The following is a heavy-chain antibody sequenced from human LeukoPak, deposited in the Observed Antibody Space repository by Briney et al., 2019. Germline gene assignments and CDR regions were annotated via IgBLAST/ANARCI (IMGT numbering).Heavy chain of an antibody. J-gene: IGHJ3*02. Sequence: ASVKVSCKASGYTFTSCGISWVRQAPGQGLEWMGWIIAYNGKTNYAQKLQGRVTMTTDTSTSTAYMELRSLRSDDTAVYYCARDDYGRVGDNVLRYFDWLSRSDAFDIWGQGTMVTVSS. CDR1: GYTFTSCG. V-gene: IGHV1-18*01. CDR3: ARDDYGRVGDNVLRYFDWLSRSDAFDI. CDR2: IIAYNGKT. D-gene: IGHD3-9*01.